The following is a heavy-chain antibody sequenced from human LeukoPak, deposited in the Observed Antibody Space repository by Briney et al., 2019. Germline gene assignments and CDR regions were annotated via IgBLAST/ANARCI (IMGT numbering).Heavy chain of an antibody. D-gene: IGHD3-10*01. CDR2: ISAYNGNT. CDR1: GYTFTSYG. J-gene: IGHJ5*01. CDR3: ARDGSPYYYGSGSYNWFDP. Sequence: GASVKVSCKASGYTFTSYGISWVRQAPGQGLEWMGWISAYNGNTNYAQKLQGRVTMTTDTSTSTAYMELRSLRSDDTAVYYCARDGSPYYYGSGSYNWFDPWGQGTTVTVSS. V-gene: IGHV1-18*04.